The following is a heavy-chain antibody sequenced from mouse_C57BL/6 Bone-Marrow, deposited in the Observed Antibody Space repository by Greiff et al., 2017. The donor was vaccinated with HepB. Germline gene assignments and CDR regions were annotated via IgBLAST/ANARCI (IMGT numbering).Heavy chain of an antibody. CDR1: GYTFTSYW. Sequence: QVQLQQPGAELVRPGTSVKLSCKASGYTFTSYWMHWVKQRPGQGLEWIGVIDPSDSYTNYNQKFKGKATLTVDTSSSTAYMQLSSLTSEDSAVYYCASRNYYAMDYWGQGTSVTVSS. CDR3: ASRNYYAMDY. D-gene: IGHD2-1*01. V-gene: IGHV1-59*01. J-gene: IGHJ4*01. CDR2: IDPSDSYT.